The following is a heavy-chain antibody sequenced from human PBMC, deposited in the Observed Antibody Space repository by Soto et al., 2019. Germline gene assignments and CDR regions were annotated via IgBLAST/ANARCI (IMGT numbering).Heavy chain of an antibody. CDR1: GGTFSSYA. D-gene: IGHD1-26*01. J-gene: IGHJ6*02. Sequence: ASVKVSCKASGGTFSSYAISWVRQAPGQGLEWMGGIIPIFGTANYAQKFQGRVTTTADESTSTAYMELSSLRSEDTAVYYCARGATTYYYYGMDVWGQGTTVTVSS. CDR2: IIPIFGTA. V-gene: IGHV1-69*13. CDR3: ARGATTYYYYGMDV.